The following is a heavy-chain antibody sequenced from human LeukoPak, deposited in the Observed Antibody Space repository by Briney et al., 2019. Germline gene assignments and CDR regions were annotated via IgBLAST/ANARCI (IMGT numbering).Heavy chain of an antibody. D-gene: IGHD4-17*01. Sequence: TGGSLRLSCAASGFTFSSHAMNWVRQAPGKGLEWVSSIGGIGASTYYADSVKGRFTISRDNSKNTLYLQMNSLRAEDTALYYCAKAAYGDYVNWFDPWGQGIQVIVSS. CDR2: IGGIGAST. J-gene: IGHJ5*02. CDR3: AKAAYGDYVNWFDP. V-gene: IGHV3-23*01. CDR1: GFTFSSHA.